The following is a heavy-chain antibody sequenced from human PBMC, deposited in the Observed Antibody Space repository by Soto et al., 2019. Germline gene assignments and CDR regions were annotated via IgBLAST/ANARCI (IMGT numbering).Heavy chain of an antibody. CDR3: VRGGSNYAS. J-gene: IGHJ5*02. Sequence: EVQLVESGGGLVQPGGSLRLSCAASGFMFSAYWMTWVRQAPGKGLEWVARIKPDESEKKYADSVKGRFSISRDNAKNSMYLQMDSLRGEDTAVYYCVRGGSNYASWGQGTLVTVSS. V-gene: IGHV3-7*01. D-gene: IGHD4-4*01. CDR2: IKPDESEK. CDR1: GFMFSAYW.